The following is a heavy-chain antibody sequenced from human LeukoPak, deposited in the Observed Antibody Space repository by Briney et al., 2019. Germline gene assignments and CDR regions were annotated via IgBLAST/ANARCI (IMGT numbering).Heavy chain of an antibody. CDR2: IYYSGST. CDR3: ARIYCSSTSCYIDY. Sequence: SETLSLTCTVSGGSISSGGYYWRWIRQHPGKVLEWIGYIYYSGSTYYNPSLKSRVTISVDTSKNQFSLKLSSVTAADTAVYYCARIYCSSTSCYIDYWGQGTLVTVSS. V-gene: IGHV4-31*03. D-gene: IGHD2-2*02. CDR1: GGSISSGGYY. J-gene: IGHJ4*02.